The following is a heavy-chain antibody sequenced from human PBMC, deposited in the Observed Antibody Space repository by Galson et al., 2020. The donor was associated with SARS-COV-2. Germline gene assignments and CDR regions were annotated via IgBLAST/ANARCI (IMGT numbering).Heavy chain of an antibody. Sequence: SETLSLTCTVSGGSLSSGGYYWSWIRQHPGKGLEWIGYIYYSGSTYYNPSLKSRVTISVDTSKNQFSLKLSSVTAADTAVYYCARVDYCSGGSCYGGGRAFDIWGQGTMVTVSS. CDR2: IYYSGST. V-gene: IGHV4-31*03. D-gene: IGHD2-15*01. CDR1: GGSLSSGGYY. J-gene: IGHJ3*02. CDR3: ARVDYCSGGSCYGGGRAFDI.